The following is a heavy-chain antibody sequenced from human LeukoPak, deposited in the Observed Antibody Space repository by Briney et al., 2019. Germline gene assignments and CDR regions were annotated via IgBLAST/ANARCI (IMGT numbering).Heavy chain of an antibody. CDR1: GFTFGSYA. Sequence: GGSLRLSCAASGFTFGSYAMTWVRQAPGKGLEWVSVITGSGASTYYADSVKGRFTISRDNSKNTLYLQMNSLRAEDTAVYYCAKNAYDSFYSRAGSWGQGSLVIVSS. D-gene: IGHD2-15*01. V-gene: IGHV3-23*01. CDR3: AKNAYDSFYSRAGS. J-gene: IGHJ4*02. CDR2: ITGSGAST.